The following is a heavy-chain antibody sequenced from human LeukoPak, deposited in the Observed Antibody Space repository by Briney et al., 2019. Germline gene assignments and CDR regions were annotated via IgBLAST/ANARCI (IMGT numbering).Heavy chain of an antibody. Sequence: ASVKVSCKASGDTFIPYTFSWVRQAPGQGLEWMGWISAYNGNTNYAQKLQGRVTMTTDTSTSTAYMELRSLRSDDTAVYYCARGLWFGDAVKFDPWGQGTLVTVSS. CDR3: ARGLWFGDAVKFDP. J-gene: IGHJ5*02. CDR2: ISAYNGNT. V-gene: IGHV1-18*04. CDR1: GDTFIPYT. D-gene: IGHD3-10*01.